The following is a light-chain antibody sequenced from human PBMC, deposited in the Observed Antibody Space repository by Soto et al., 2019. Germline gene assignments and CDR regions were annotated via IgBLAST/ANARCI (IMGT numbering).Light chain of an antibody. Sequence: DIVMTQSPDSLAVSLGERAAINCKSSQSVFYSSNNKNYLAWYQQKKGQPXKXXIYWASTRESGVPDRFSATVSGTDFTLNISSLQAEDGAVYDGQQYYSTPLTFGQGTRLEIK. CDR1: QSVFYSSNNKNY. J-gene: IGKJ5*01. V-gene: IGKV4-1*01. CDR3: QQYYSTPLT. CDR2: WAS.